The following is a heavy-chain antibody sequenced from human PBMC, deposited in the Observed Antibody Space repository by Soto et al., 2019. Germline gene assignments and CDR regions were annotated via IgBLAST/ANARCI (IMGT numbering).Heavy chain of an antibody. V-gene: IGHV4-38-2*01. Sequence: SETLSLTCAVSGYSISSGYYWGWIRQPPGKGLEWLGTTYYGASSYYNPSLRSRITILLDASMNQLSLKLSSVTAADTAVYFCVRVAGSASWYETDSWGQGILVTVSS. D-gene: IGHD6-13*01. CDR1: GYSISSGYY. J-gene: IGHJ4*02. CDR3: VRVAGSASWYETDS. CDR2: TYYGASS.